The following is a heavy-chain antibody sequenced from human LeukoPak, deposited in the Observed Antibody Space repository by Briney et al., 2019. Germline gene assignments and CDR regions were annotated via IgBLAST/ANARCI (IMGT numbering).Heavy chain of an antibody. V-gene: IGHV4-34*01. D-gene: IGHD2-2*01. Sequence: SETLSLTCAVYGGSFSGYYWTWIRQSPVKGLEWIGEISSGGRTNDNPSLKSRVTISVDTSKNQFSLTLSSVTAADTAVYYCARVARCTSCFDIDYWGQGTLVTVSS. CDR3: ARVARCTSCFDIDY. J-gene: IGHJ4*02. CDR2: ISSGGRT. CDR1: GGSFSGYY.